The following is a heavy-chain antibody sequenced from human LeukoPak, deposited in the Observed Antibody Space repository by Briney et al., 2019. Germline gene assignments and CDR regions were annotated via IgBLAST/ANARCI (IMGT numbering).Heavy chain of an antibody. D-gene: IGHD2-2*01. Sequence: PGGSLRLSCAASGFTFSTYWMSWVRQAPGKGLEWVANIDQDGSDKYYVDSVKGRFTISRDNAKNSLSLQMNSLKTEDTAVYYCTTDGRYCSSTSCYAGHFDYWGQGTLVTVSS. J-gene: IGHJ4*02. CDR2: IDQDGSDK. V-gene: IGHV3-7*03. CDR1: GFTFSTYW. CDR3: TTDGRYCSSTSCYAGHFDY.